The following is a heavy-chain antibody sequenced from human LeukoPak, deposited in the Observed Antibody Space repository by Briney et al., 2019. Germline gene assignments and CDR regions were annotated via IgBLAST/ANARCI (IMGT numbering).Heavy chain of an antibody. J-gene: IGHJ4*02. CDR1: GFTFSSYG. Sequence: GGSLRLSCAASGFTFSSYGMSWVRQAPGKGVEWVSFITTSGATTSYADSVKGRFTISRDHHRNTLYMQMNSLRDEDTDLYYCAIMHGYYDGSGYWVQWGQGTLVTVSS. V-gene: IGHV3-23*01. CDR3: AIMHGYYDGSGYWVQ. CDR2: ITTSGATT. D-gene: IGHD3-22*01.